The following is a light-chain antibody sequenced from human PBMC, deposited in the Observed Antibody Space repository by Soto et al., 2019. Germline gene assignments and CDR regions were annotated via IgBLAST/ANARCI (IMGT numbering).Light chain of an antibody. V-gene: IGKV3-20*01. CDR2: GAS. Sequence: EIVLTQSPGTVSLSPGERATLSCRASQSVTTSYLAWYQRKPGQAPRLLIYGASSRATGTPNRFSGSGSGTDFTLTISRLEPEDGAVYYCQHYGSSPRFGQGTKVEIK. CDR3: QHYGSSPR. CDR1: QSVTTSY. J-gene: IGKJ1*01.